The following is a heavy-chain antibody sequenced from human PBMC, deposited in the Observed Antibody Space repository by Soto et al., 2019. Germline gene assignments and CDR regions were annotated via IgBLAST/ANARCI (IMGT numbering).Heavy chain of an antibody. CDR2: INPASGST. V-gene: IGHV1-46*01. Sequence: QVQLVQSGAEVKKPGASVKLSCRTSGYTFTHYYIHWVRQAPGQGLEWLAIINPASGSTNYAQDFLGRVTLTMDTSTTTVYMDRSGLRAEDTAIFYCARDLAAGDHWGQGTLVTVSS. J-gene: IGHJ4*02. D-gene: IGHD6-25*01. CDR3: ARDLAAGDH. CDR1: GYTFTHYY.